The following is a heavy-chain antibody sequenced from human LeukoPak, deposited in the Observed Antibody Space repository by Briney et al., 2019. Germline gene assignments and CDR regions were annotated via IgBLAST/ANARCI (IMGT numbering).Heavy chain of an antibody. CDR1: GYTFTSYG. J-gene: IGHJ4*02. CDR3: ARGGSGYKKTLDY. D-gene: IGHD6-25*01. CDR2: IIPILGIA. Sequence: SVKVSCKASGYTFTSYGISWVRQAPGQGLEWMGRIIPILGIANYVQKFQGRVTITADKSTSTAYMELSSLRSEDTAVYYCARGGSGYKKTLDYWGQGTLVTVSS. V-gene: IGHV1-69*04.